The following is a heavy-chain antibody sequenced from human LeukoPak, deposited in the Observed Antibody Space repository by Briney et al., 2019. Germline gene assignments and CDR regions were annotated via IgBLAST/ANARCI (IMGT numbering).Heavy chain of an antibody. CDR3: ARDPTDSLLIDY. D-gene: IGHD3-22*01. CDR2: IYSGGST. J-gene: IGHJ4*02. V-gene: IGHV3-66*01. Sequence: GGSLRLSCAASGFTVSSNYMSWVRQAPGKGLEWVSVIYSGGSTYYADSVKGRFTISRDNSKNTLYLQMNSLRAEDTAVYYCARDPTDSLLIDYWGQGTLVTVSS. CDR1: GFTVSSNY.